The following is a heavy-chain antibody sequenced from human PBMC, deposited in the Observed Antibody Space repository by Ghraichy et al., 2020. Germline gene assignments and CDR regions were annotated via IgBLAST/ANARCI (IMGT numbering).Heavy chain of an antibody. V-gene: IGHV4-59*01. D-gene: IGHD3-22*01. CDR1: GGSFNNYY. CDR3: ARQPIRDSYDGSGTYYYYYYMDV. Sequence: SETLSLSCSVSGGSFNNYYWSWIRQPPGKGLEWIGFIYFSGSTTFNPSLQSRVSMSVDTSKNQFSLRLTSVTAADPGVYYCARQPIRDSYDGSGTYYYYYYMDVWGVGTTVTVSS. CDR2: IYFSGST. J-gene: IGHJ6*03.